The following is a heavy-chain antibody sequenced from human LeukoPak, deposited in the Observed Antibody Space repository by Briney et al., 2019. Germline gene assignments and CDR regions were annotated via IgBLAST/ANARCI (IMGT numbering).Heavy chain of an antibody. J-gene: IGHJ4*02. Sequence: PSETLSLTCAVYGGSFSGYYWSWIRQPPGKGLEWIGEINHSGSTNYNPSLKSRVTISVDTSKNQFSLKLSSVTAADTAVYYCARGGVDCSSTSCYTHLDYWGQGTLVTVSS. V-gene: IGHV4-34*01. CDR2: INHSGST. D-gene: IGHD2-2*02. CDR3: ARGGVDCSSTSCYTHLDY. CDR1: GGSFSGYY.